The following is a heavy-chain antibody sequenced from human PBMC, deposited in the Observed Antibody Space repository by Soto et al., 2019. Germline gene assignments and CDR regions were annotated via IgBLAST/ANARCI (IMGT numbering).Heavy chain of an antibody. CDR2: IYYTGST. CDR3: ARELSGPGYSSGGFDP. J-gene: IGHJ5*02. Sequence: SETLSLTCTVSGGSISSSSYYWGWIRQPPGKGLEWIGSIYYTGSTYYSPSLKSRVTISVDTSKNQFSLKLSSVTAADTSVYYCARELSGPGYSSGGFDPWGQGTLVTVSS. V-gene: IGHV4-39*02. CDR1: GGSISSSSYY. D-gene: IGHD6-25*01.